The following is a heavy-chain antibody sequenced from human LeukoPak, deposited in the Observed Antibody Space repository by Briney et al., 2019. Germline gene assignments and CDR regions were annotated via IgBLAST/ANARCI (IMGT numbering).Heavy chain of an antibody. J-gene: IGHJ5*02. Sequence: PGGSLRLSCAASGFTVSSNYMSWVRQAPGKGLMWVSRINDDGDSTNYADSVKGRFTISRDNARNTLFLQMNSLRAEDTAVYYCARGGGGSYYEAWGQGTLVTVSS. CDR3: ARGGGGSYYEA. D-gene: IGHD1-26*01. CDR2: INDDGDST. CDR1: GFTVSSNY. V-gene: IGHV3-74*01.